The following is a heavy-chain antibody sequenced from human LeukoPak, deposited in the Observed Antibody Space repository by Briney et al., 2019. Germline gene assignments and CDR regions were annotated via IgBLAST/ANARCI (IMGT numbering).Heavy chain of an antibody. CDR3: ARDQGGGYCGGDCYHWFDP. D-gene: IGHD2-21*02. Sequence: ASVKVSCKASGYTFTSYYMHWVRQAPGQGLEWVGIINPSGGSTSYAQKFQGRVTMTRDTSTSTVYMELSSLRSEDTAVYYCARDQGGGYCGGDCYHWFDPWGQGTLVTVSS. J-gene: IGHJ5*02. CDR2: INPSGGST. CDR1: GYTFTSYY. V-gene: IGHV1-46*01.